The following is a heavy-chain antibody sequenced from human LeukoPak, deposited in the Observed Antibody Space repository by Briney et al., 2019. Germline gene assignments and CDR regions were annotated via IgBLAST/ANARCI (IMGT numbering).Heavy chain of an antibody. Sequence: GGSLRLSCAASGFTFSNYAMTWVRQAPGKGLVWVSALSGSGSTTYYADSVKGRFTISRDNSKNTLYLQMNSLRAEDTAVYYCAKDIRAYCGGDCPDWFDPWGQGTLVTVSS. D-gene: IGHD2-21*02. CDR3: AKDIRAYCGGDCPDWFDP. V-gene: IGHV3-23*01. CDR2: LSGSGSTT. J-gene: IGHJ5*02. CDR1: GFTFSNYA.